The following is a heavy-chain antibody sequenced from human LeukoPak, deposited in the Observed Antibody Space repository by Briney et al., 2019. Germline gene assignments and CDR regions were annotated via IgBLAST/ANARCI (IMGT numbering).Heavy chain of an antibody. CDR1: GYTFTSYG. J-gene: IGHJ6*02. CDR2: ISAYNGNT. Sequence: ASVKVSCKASGYTFTSYGISWVRQAPGQGLEWMGWISAYNGNTNYAQKLQGRVTMTTDSSTSTAYMELRSLRSDDTAVYYCARDSVGSSWYYAPYYYYGMDVWGQGTTVTVSS. D-gene: IGHD6-13*01. CDR3: ARDSVGSSWYYAPYYYYGMDV. V-gene: IGHV1-18*01.